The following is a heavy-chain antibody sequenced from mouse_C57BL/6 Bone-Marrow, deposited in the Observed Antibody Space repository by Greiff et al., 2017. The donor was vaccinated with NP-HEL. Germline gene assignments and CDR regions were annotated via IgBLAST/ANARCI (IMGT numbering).Heavy chain of an antibody. CDR2: ISYDGSN. J-gene: IGHJ2*01. Sequence: EVKLLESGPGLVKPSQSLSLTCSVTGYSITSGYYWNWIRQFPGNKLEWMGYISYDGSNNYNPSLKNRISITRDTSKNQFFLKLNSVTTEDTATYYCARGYYGSSPYFDYWGQGTTLTVSS. V-gene: IGHV3-6*01. D-gene: IGHD1-1*01. CDR1: GYSITSGYY. CDR3: ARGYYGSSPYFDY.